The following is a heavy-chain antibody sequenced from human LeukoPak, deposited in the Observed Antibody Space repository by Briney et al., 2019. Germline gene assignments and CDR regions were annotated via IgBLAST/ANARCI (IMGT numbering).Heavy chain of an antibody. J-gene: IGHJ5*02. V-gene: IGHV3-23*01. CDR2: IRIGGGGT. D-gene: IGHD6-13*01. Sequence: PGGSLRLPCAASGFALTTYTMAWVRQAPAKGLEWVSSIRIGGGGTYYADSVKGRFTISRDNSENPLHLQMYNLRVEDTARYFCARCMVLSQGWCNLFDPWGQGTLVTVSS. CDR1: GFALTTYT. CDR3: ARCMVLSQGWCNLFDP.